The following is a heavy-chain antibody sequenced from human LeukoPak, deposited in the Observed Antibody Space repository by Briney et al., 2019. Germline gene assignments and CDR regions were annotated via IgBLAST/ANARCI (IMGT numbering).Heavy chain of an antibody. CDR1: GGSISSYY. Sequence: SETLSLTCTVSGGSISSYYWSWIRQPPGKGLEWIGYIYYSGSTNYNPSLKSRVTISVDTSKNQFSLKLSSVTAADTAVYYCARRRHCSIGSCYLEVREPFDYWGQGTLVTVSS. D-gene: IGHD2-15*01. CDR2: IYYSGST. J-gene: IGHJ4*02. V-gene: IGHV4-59*01. CDR3: ARRRHCSIGSCYLEVREPFDY.